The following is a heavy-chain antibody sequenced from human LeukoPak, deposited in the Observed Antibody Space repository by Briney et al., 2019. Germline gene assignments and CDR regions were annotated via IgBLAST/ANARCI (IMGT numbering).Heavy chain of an antibody. J-gene: IGHJ4*02. CDR3: AKKGATTGDFDY. Sequence: GGSLRLSCAASGFTFSSYSMNWVRQAPGKGLEWVSSISSSSSYIYFADSVKGRFTISRDNAKNSLYLQMNSLRAEDTAVYYCAKKGATTGDFDYWGQGTLVTVSS. CDR2: ISSSSSYI. D-gene: IGHD1-26*01. V-gene: IGHV3-21*01. CDR1: GFTFSSYS.